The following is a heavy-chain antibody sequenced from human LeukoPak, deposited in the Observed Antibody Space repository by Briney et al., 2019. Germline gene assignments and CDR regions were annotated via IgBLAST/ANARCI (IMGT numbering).Heavy chain of an antibody. CDR1: GGSISSYY. J-gene: IGHJ3*02. CDR3: ARGGAGGGFHI. CDR2: IYYSGST. D-gene: IGHD2-15*01. V-gene: IGHV4-59*01. Sequence: SETLSLTCTVSGGSISSYYWSWIRQPPGKGLEWIGYIYYSGSTNYNPSLKSRVTISVDTSKKQLSLKLSSVTAADTAVYYCARGGAGGGFHIWGQGTMVTVSS.